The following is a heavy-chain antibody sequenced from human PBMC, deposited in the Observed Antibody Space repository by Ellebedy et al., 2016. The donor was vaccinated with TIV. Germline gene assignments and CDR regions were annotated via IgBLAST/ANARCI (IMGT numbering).Heavy chain of an antibody. Sequence: ASVKVSCXASGYTFTGYYMHWVRQAPGQGLEWMGWINPNSGGTNYAQKFQGRVTMTRDTSISTAYMELSRLRSDDTAVYYCARVVVPAATYYYGMDVWGQGTTVTVSS. CDR3: ARVVVPAATYYYGMDV. D-gene: IGHD2-2*01. CDR2: INPNSGGT. J-gene: IGHJ6*02. CDR1: GYTFTGYY. V-gene: IGHV1-2*02.